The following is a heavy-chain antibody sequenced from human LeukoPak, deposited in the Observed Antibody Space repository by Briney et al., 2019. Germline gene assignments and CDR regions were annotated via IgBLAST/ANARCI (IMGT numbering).Heavy chain of an antibody. CDR1: EFLVSNYY. D-gene: IGHD7-27*01. Sequence: GGSLRLSCAASEFLVSNYYMSWVRQAPGKGLEWVSLIRDTGETFYIDSVKGRFTISRDDSKNTVYLQMKRLRVEDTAVYLCARDRAATQHWVEYDTWGQGTLVTVSS. CDR3: ARDRAATQHWVEYDT. J-gene: IGHJ5*02. V-gene: IGHV3-66*03. CDR2: IRDTGET.